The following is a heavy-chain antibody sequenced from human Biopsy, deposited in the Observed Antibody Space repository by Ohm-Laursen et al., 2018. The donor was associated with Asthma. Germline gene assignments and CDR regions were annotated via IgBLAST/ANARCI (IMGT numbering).Heavy chain of an antibody. CDR1: GFTFSDYY. CDR3: AREGVNYYDSSGYLEY. J-gene: IGHJ4*02. Sequence: SLRLSCSAFGFTFSDYYMSWIRQAPGKGLEWVSYISSSCSTIYYADSVMGRITISRDNAKNSLYLQMNSLRAEDTAVYYCAREGVNYYDSSGYLEYWGQGTLVTVSS. V-gene: IGHV3-11*01. CDR2: ISSSCSTI. D-gene: IGHD3-22*01.